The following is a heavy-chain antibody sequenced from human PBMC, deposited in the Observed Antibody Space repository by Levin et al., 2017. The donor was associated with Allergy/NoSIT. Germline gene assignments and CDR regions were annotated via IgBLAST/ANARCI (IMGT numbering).Heavy chain of an antibody. CDR1: GFTFSKYV. V-gene: IGHV3-23*01. J-gene: IGHJ4*02. CDR2: ITSSGAAT. CDR3: AKVWEAAEDVDY. Sequence: SCAASGFTFSKYVMSWVRQAPGRGLECVATITSSGAATYYGDSVRGRFTITRDNSKSALFLQMEGLRAEDSAVYFCAKVWEAAEDVDYWGQGTLVTVSS. D-gene: IGHD1-26*01.